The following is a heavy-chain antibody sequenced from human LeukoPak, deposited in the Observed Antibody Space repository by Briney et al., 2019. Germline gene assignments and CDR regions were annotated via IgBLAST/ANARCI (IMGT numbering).Heavy chain of an antibody. D-gene: IGHD3-22*01. CDR1: GFTFSYAW. CDR3: TTDAYYYDSSTSFYAEYFQH. V-gene: IGHV3-15*01. Sequence: PGGSLRPSCAASGFTFSYAWMSGARQAPGKGRGWGGRIKSKTDSGTTDYAPPVKGRFSISRDDSKNTLYLQISSLRIENTAVYYCTTDAYYYDSSTSFYAEYFQHWGQGTLVTVSS. J-gene: IGHJ1*01. CDR2: IKSKTDSGTT.